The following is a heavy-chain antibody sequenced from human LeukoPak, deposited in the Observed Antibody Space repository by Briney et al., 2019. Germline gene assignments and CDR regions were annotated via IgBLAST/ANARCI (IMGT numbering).Heavy chain of an antibody. V-gene: IGHV1-2*02. J-gene: IGHJ4*02. D-gene: IGHD5-12*01. CDR2: INPNSGGT. Sequence: EASVKVTCKASGYTFTGYYMHWVRQAPGQGLEWMGWINPNSGGTNYAQKFQGRVTMTRDTSISTAYMELSRLRSDDTAVYYCARDWAATKYDYWGQGTLVTVSS. CDR3: ARDWAATKYDY. CDR1: GYTFTGYY.